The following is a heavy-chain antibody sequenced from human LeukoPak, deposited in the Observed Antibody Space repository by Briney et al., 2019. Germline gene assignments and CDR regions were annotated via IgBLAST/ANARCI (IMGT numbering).Heavy chain of an antibody. J-gene: IGHJ4*02. CDR2: IYHSGST. CDR1: GYSISSGYY. Sequence: PSETLSLTCAVSGYSISSGYYWGWIRQPPGKGLEWIGSIYHSGSTYYNPSLKSRVTISVDTSKNQFSLKLSSVTAADTAVYYCARNIVATISFDYWGQGTLVTVSS. V-gene: IGHV4-38-2*01. CDR3: ARNIVATISFDY. D-gene: IGHD5-12*01.